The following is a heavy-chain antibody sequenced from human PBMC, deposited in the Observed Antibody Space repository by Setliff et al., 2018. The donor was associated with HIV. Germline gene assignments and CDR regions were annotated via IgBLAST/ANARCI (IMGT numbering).Heavy chain of an antibody. V-gene: IGHV1-69-2*01. CDR2: VDPEDGET. CDR3: ARGIQLWSNYGMDV. Sequence: ASVKVSCKASGYTFTDYYMHWVQQAPGKGLEWMGRVDPEDGETIYAEKFQGRVTITADTSTDTAYMELSSLRSEDTAVYYCARGIQLWSNYGMDVWGQGTTVTVSS. D-gene: IGHD5-18*01. J-gene: IGHJ6*02. CDR1: GYTFTDYY.